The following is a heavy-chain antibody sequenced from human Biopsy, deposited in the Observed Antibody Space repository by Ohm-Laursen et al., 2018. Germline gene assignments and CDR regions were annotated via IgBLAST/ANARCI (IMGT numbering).Heavy chain of an antibody. J-gene: IGHJ6*02. CDR2: IYYGGTT. V-gene: IGHV4-39*01. Sequence: SDTLSLTCTVSGGPFGINSHYWIWIRQPPGKGLEWIASIYYGGTTHYNAPLQGRVTISVDQPKNQFSLRLPSVTAADTAVYYCSKRDLSGTSPVWGQGTTVTVSS. CDR3: SKRDLSGTSPV. CDR1: GGPFGINSHY. D-gene: IGHD1-26*01.